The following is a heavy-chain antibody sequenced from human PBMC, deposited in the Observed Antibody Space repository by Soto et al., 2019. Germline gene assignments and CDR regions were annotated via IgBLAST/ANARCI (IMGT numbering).Heavy chain of an antibody. CDR2: MNPNSGNT. CDR3: AGEWQWLVRDSYYGMDV. V-gene: IGHV1-8*01. CDR1: GYTFTSYD. D-gene: IGHD6-19*01. J-gene: IGHJ6*02. Sequence: ASVKVSCKASGYTFTSYDINWVRQATGQGLEWMGWMNPNSGNTGYAQKFQGRVTMTRNTSISTAYMELSSLRSEDTAVYYCAGEWQWLVRDSYYGMDVWGQGTTVTVSS.